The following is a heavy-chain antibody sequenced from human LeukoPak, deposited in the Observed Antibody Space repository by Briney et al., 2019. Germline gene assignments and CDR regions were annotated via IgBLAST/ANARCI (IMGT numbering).Heavy chain of an antibody. CDR3: ARILRLHTPRASDI. D-gene: IGHD5-24*01. CDR1: GFTFSFYS. CDR2: IEEHGSQK. Sequence: GGSLRLSCAASGFTFSFYSMSWVRQAPGKGLEWVANIEEHGSQKYYVDSVKGRFTISRDNAQNSLFLQMNSLRAEDTALYYCARILRLHTPRASDIWGQGTMVTVSS. V-gene: IGHV3-7*05. J-gene: IGHJ3*02.